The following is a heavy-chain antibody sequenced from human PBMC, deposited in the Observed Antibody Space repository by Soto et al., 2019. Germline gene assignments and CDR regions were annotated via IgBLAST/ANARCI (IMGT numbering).Heavy chain of an antibody. Sequence: PSETLSLTCAVYGVSFSNYFWSWIRQPPGKGLEWIGEINHNRNTNYNPSLKSRVTISVDTSKTQFSLKLSSVTAADTAIYFCARGDTNPYYYYGMDVWGQGTTVTVSS. D-gene: IGHD2-2*01. V-gene: IGHV4-34*01. CDR1: GVSFSNYF. CDR2: INHNRNT. J-gene: IGHJ6*02. CDR3: ARGDTNPYYYYGMDV.